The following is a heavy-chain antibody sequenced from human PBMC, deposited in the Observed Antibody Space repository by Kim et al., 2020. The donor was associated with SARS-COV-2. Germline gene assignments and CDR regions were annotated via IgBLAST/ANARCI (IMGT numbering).Heavy chain of an antibody. Sequence: RKKYYVDSVKGRFTISRDNAKNSLSLQMNSLRAEDTAVYYCTRSRYGAGYWGQGTLVTVSS. D-gene: IGHD3-9*01. CDR2: RKK. J-gene: IGHJ4*02. CDR3: TRSRYGAGY. V-gene: IGHV3-7*01.